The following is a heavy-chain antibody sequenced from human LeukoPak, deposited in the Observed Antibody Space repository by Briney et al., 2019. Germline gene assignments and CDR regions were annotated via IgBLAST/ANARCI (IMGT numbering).Heavy chain of an antibody. D-gene: IGHD2-21*01. J-gene: IGHJ4*02. CDR2: ISAYNGNT. Sequence: ASVKVSCKASGYTFTSYGISWVRQAPGQGLEWMGWISAYNGNTNHAQKLQGRVTMTTDTSTSTAYMELRSLRSDDTAVYYCARDMSYCGGDCFSGSGVDFDYWGQGTLVTVSS. CDR3: ARDMSYCGGDCFSGSGVDFDY. CDR1: GYTFTSYG. V-gene: IGHV1-18*01.